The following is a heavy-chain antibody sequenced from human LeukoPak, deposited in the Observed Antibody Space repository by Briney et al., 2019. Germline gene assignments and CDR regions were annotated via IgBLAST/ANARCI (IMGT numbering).Heavy chain of an antibody. V-gene: IGHV4-4*02. D-gene: IGHD6-13*01. CDR3: ASAEPRGIIWYPY. CDR1: GAPISSNNW. J-gene: IGHJ4*02. Sequence: SEALSLTCAVSGAPISSNNWWWSWVRQPPGKGLEWIGEIYHSGSTNYNPSLKSRVTMSVDKSKNQFSLKLSSVTAADTAVYYCASAEPRGIIWYPYWGQGTLVTVSS. CDR2: IYHSGST.